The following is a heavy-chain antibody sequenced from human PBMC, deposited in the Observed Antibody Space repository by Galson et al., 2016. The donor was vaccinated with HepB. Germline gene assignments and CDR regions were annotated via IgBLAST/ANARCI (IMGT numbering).Heavy chain of an antibody. CDR1: GYTFNGYY. J-gene: IGHJ4*02. D-gene: IGHD3-22*01. V-gene: IGHV1-2*02. CDR2: XXPXXXDT. CDR3: VRGKYYYDSSGYFAY. Sequence: SVKVSCKASGYTFNGYYMHWVRQAPGQGLXXMGXXXPXXXDTNYAQKFQGRVSMTRDSSISTAYMELTRLRSDDTAVYYCVRGKYYYDSSGYFAYWGQGTLVTISS.